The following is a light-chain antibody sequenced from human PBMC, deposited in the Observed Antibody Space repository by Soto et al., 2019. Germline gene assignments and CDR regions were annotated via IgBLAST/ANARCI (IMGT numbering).Light chain of an antibody. CDR1: QDISDY. J-gene: IGKJ1*01. CDR3: QKYNQAPWT. Sequence: DIQMTQSPSSLSASLGDRVTITCRASQDISDYLAWYQQKPGSPPSLLISAASTLQSGVPSRFRGSGAGTDFTLTITSLQPEDVDTHYCQKYNQAPWTFGQGTNVDIK. CDR2: AAS. V-gene: IGKV1-27*01.